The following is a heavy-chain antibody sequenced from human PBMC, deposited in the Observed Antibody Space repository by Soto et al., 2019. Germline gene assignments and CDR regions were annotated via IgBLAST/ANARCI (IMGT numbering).Heavy chain of an antibody. V-gene: IGHV1-69*01. D-gene: IGHD5-12*01. J-gene: IGHJ4*02. CDR1: GGTFSSYA. Sequence: QVQLVQSGAEVKKPGSSVKVSCKASGGTFSSYAISWVRQAPGQGLEWMGGIIPIFGTANYAQKFQGRVTITVDESTSTAYMELSSLRSEDTAVYYCARELRGDGYEPGLFDYWGQGTLVTVSS. CDR2: IIPIFGTA. CDR3: ARELRGDGYEPGLFDY.